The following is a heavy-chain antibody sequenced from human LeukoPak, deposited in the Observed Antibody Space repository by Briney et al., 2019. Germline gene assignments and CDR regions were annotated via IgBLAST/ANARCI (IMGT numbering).Heavy chain of an antibody. CDR2: INEDATTI. J-gene: IGHJ4*02. V-gene: IGHV3-74*03. CDR1: GFTFSSYW. CDR3: VRDLILVWTPGDDFDH. D-gene: IGHD3-16*01. Sequence: GASLRLSCVASGFTFSSYWMHSVRQAPGKGLERVARINEDATTITHADSVRGRFTISRENAKNTVYLQMNSLRAEDTAVYYCVRDLILVWTPGDDFDHWGQGTLVTVSS.